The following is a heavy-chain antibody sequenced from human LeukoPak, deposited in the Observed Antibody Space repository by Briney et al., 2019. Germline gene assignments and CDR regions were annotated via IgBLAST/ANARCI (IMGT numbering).Heavy chain of an antibody. J-gene: IGHJ3*02. Sequence: GASVKVSCKASGYTFTSYGISWVRQAPGQGLEWMGWMNPNSGNTGYAQKFQGRVTMTRNTSISTAYMELSSLRSEDTAVYYCARPDSSGPFGAFDIWGQGTMVTVSS. CDR2: MNPNSGNT. V-gene: IGHV1-8*02. CDR1: GYTFTSYG. D-gene: IGHD6-19*01. CDR3: ARPDSSGPFGAFDI.